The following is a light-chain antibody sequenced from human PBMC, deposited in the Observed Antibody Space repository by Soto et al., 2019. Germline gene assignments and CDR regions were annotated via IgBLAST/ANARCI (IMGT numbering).Light chain of an antibody. J-gene: IGKJ1*01. CDR3: QRYDTSSWT. CDR1: QSVTNNY. V-gene: IGKV3-20*01. Sequence: EIVLTQSPGTLSLSPGERATLSCRASQSVTNNYLAWYQQNPGQAPRLLIFGASNRAAGTPDRFSGSGSGTDFTLTISRLEPEDFAVYYCQRYDTSSWTFGQGTKVDIK. CDR2: GAS.